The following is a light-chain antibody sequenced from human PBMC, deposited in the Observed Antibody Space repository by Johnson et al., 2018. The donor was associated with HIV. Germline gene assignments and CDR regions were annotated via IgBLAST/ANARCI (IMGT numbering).Light chain of an antibody. Sequence: QAVLTQPPSVSAAPGQKVTISCSGSSSNIGNNYVSWYQQLPGTAPKLLIYESTNRPSGIPDRFSGSKSGTSATLAITGLQTGDEADYYCGTWDTSLGAQYVFGSGTKVTVL. CDR2: EST. CDR1: SSNIGNNY. CDR3: GTWDTSLGAQYV. J-gene: IGLJ1*01. V-gene: IGLV1-51*02.